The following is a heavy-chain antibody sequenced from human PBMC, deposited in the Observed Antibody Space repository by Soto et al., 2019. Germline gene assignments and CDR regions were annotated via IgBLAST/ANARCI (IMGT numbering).Heavy chain of an antibody. CDR3: ARDSPLYYDFWSGYSTPHYFDY. J-gene: IGHJ4*02. D-gene: IGHD3-3*01. CDR2: ISSSSSTI. CDR1: GFTFSSYS. Sequence: PGGSLRLSCAASGFTFSSYSMNWVRQAPGKGLEWVSYISSSSSTIYYADSVKGRFTISRDNAKNSLYLQMNSLRAEDTAVYYCARDSPLYYDFWSGYSTPHYFDYWGQGTLVTVSS. V-gene: IGHV3-48*01.